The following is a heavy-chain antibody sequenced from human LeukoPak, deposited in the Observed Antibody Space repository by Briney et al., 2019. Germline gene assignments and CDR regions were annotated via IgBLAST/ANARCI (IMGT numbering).Heavy chain of an antibody. CDR2: IYTSGST. J-gene: IGHJ4*02. Sequence: SETLSLTCTVSGGSISSYYWSWIRQPAGKGLEWIGRIYTSGSTNYSPSLKSRVTMSVDSSKNQFSLKLSSVTAADTAVYYCAGNYYGNSGFHSDPQWGQGTLVTVST. V-gene: IGHV4-4*07. D-gene: IGHD3-22*01. CDR3: AGNYYGNSGFHSDPQ. CDR1: GGSISSYY.